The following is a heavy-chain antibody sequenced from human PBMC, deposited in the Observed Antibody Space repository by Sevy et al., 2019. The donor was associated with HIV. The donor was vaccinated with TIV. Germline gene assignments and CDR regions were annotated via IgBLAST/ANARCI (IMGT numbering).Heavy chain of an antibody. CDR2: LSYDERNK. V-gene: IGHV3-30*18. CDR3: AKDRDVLLVPSTMRDEYPGYGMDV. J-gene: IGHJ6*02. Sequence: GGSLRLSCAASGYIFSSYGIHWVRQAPGKGLEWVAFLSYDERNKYYADSVKGGFTISGDSSKNTFYLQMNNLRADDTAVYYCAKDRDVLLVPSTMRDEYPGYGMDVWGQGTTVTVSS. CDR1: GYIFSSYG. D-gene: IGHD2-2*01.